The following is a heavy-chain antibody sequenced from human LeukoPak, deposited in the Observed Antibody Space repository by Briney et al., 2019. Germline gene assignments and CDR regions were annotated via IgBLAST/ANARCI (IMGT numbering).Heavy chain of an antibody. J-gene: IGHJ4*02. CDR1: GYTFTSYD. CDR3: ARGYYYDSSGYPQTLSNDY. D-gene: IGHD3-22*01. CDR2: MNPNSGNT. V-gene: IGHV1-8*01. Sequence: ASVKVSCKASGYTFTSYDINWVRQATGQGLEWMGWMNPNSGNTGYAQKFQGRVTMTRNTSISTAYMELSSLRSEDTAVYYCARGYYYDSSGYPQTLSNDYWGQGTLVTVSS.